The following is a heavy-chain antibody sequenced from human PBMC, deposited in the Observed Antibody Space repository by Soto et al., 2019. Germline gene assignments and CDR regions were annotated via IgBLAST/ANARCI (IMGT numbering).Heavy chain of an antibody. CDR1: GFTFSSYW. V-gene: IGHV3-7*03. D-gene: IGHD3-10*01. CDR3: ARFKISGSYSFDY. J-gene: IGHJ4*02. CDR2: IKQDGSEK. Sequence: GGSLRLSXAASGFTFSSYWMSWVRQAPGKGLEWVANIKQDGSEKYYVDSVKGRFTISRDNAKNSLYLQMNSLRAEDTAVYYCARFKISGSYSFDYWGQGTLVTVSS.